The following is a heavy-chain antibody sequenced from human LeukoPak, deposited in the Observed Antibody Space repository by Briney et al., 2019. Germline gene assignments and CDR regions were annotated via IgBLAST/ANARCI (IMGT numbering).Heavy chain of an antibody. Sequence: GGSLRLSCAASGXTASSNYMSWVRQAPGKGREWVSVIYSDDRTYYTDSVKGRFTISRHTSKKTLYLQMNSLRAEDTAVYYCAREVMAKRRAFDIWGQGTVVTVSS. V-gene: IGHV3-53*04. CDR1: GXTASSNY. D-gene: IGHD2-8*01. J-gene: IGHJ3*02. CDR3: AREVMAKRRAFDI. CDR2: IYSDDRT.